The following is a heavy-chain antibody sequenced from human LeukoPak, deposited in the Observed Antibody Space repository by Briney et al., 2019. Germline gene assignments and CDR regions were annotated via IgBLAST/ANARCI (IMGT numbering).Heavy chain of an antibody. CDR1: GFTFSSYG. Sequence: PGESLRLSCAASGFTFSSYGMSWVRQAPGKGLEWVSGISGSGGSTYYADSVKGRFTVSRDNSKNTLDLQMNSLRAEDTAVYYCAKDDYGDWNPVDYWGQGTLVTVSS. J-gene: IGHJ4*02. V-gene: IGHV3-23*01. D-gene: IGHD4-17*01. CDR2: ISGSGGST. CDR3: AKDDYGDWNPVDY.